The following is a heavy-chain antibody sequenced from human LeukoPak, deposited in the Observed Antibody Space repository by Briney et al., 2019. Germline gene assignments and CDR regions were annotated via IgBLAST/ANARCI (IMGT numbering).Heavy chain of an antibody. CDR2: IKQDGSDK. Sequence: TGGSLRLSCAASGFTFSSYWMCWVRQAPGKGLEWVAIIKQDGSDKYYVDSVEGRFIISRDNAKNSLYLQMNSLRAEDTAVYYCLTSTRSHRFDYWGQGTLVTVSS. D-gene: IGHD2-15*01. CDR3: LTSTRSHRFDY. CDR1: GFTFSSYW. J-gene: IGHJ4*02. V-gene: IGHV3-7*01.